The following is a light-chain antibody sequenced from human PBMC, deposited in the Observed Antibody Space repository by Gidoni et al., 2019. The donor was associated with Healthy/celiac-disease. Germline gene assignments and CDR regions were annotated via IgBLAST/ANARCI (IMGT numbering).Light chain of an antibody. CDR3: QQYNSLWT. Sequence: DIQMTQSPSHRSASVGDRVTITCRASQSISSWLAWYQQKPGKAPKLLIYKASSLESGSPSRFSGSGSGTEFTLTISSLQPDDFATYYCQQYNSLWTFGQGTKVEIK. CDR2: KAS. V-gene: IGKV1-5*03. CDR1: QSISSW. J-gene: IGKJ1*01.